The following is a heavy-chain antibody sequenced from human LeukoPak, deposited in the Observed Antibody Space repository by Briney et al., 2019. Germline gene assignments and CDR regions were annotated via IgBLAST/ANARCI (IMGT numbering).Heavy chain of an antibody. J-gene: IGHJ4*02. CDR1: GYTFTGYY. CDR2: IIPNSGGT. Sequence: ASVKVSCKASGYTFTGYYMHWVRQAPGQGLEWMGWIIPNSGGTNYAQKFQGRVTMTRDTSISTAYMELSRLKSDDTAVYYCARANTVVTPRDFDYWGQGTLVTVSS. CDR3: ARANTVVTPRDFDY. D-gene: IGHD4-23*01. V-gene: IGHV1-2*02.